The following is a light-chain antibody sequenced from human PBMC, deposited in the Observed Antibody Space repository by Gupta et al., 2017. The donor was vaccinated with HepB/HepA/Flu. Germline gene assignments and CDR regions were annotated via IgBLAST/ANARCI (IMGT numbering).Light chain of an antibody. CDR1: QSVLYSSNNKNY. CDR2: WAS. V-gene: IGKV4-1*01. CDR3: QQYNSTPWT. Sequence: DIVMTQSPDSLAVSLGERATIHCKSSQSVLYSSNNKNYLAWYQQKPGQPPKLLIYWASTRESGVPDRFSGSGSGTDFTLTISSLQAEDVAVYYCQQYNSTPWTFGQGTKVEIK. J-gene: IGKJ1*01.